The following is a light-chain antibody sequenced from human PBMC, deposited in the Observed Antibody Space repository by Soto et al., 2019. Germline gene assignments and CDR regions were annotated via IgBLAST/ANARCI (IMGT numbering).Light chain of an antibody. J-gene: IGLJ2*01. CDR1: SSDVGGYNY. CDR3: SSYTSSSTYVV. V-gene: IGLV2-14*01. CDR2: DVS. Sequence: QSALTQPASVSGSPGQSITISCTGTSSDVGGYNYVSWYQQHPGKAPKLMIYDVSNRPAGFSNRFSGSKSGNTASLTISGLQAEYEGEYCCSSYTSSSTYVVFGGGTKLTVL.